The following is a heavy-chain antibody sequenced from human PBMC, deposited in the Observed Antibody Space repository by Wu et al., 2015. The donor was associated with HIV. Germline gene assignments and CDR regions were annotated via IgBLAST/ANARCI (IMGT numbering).Heavy chain of an antibody. CDR2: INPNSGGT. V-gene: IGHV1-2*02. CDR1: GYTFTGYY. Sequence: QVQLLQSGAEVKKPGASVKVSCQTSGYTFTGYYLHWVRQAPGQGLEWMGWINPNSGGTNYAQNFQGRVTMTRDTSNNTAYMELSRLRSDDTAVYYCARVYGSGTYYPPYYYYGLDVWGQGTTVTVSS. CDR3: ARVYGSGTYYPPYYYYGLDV. J-gene: IGHJ6*02. D-gene: IGHD3-10*01.